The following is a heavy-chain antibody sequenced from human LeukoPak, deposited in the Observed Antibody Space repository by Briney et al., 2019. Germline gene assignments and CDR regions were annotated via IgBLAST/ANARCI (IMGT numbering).Heavy chain of an antibody. CDR3: ARARRIGYAFDI. J-gene: IGHJ3*02. CDR2: IYHSGST. Sequence: SETLSLTCAVYGGSFSGYYWSWIRQPPGKGLEWIGYIYHSGSTYYNPSLKSRVTISVDRSKNQFSLKLSSVTAADTAVYYCARARRIGYAFDIWGQGTMVTVSS. CDR1: GGSFSGYY. D-gene: IGHD2/OR15-2a*01. V-gene: IGHV4-34*01.